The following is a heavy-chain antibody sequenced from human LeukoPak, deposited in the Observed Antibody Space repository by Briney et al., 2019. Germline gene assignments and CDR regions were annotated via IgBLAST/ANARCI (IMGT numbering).Heavy chain of an antibody. J-gene: IGHJ5*02. CDR2: INHSGST. V-gene: IGHV4-39*07. D-gene: IGHD3-10*01. Sequence: SETLSLTCPVSGGSISSSSYYWGWIRQPPGKGLEWIGEINHSGSTNYNPSLKSRVTISVDTSKNQFSLKLSSVTAADTAVYYCARGRVTMVRGSFNKRAQNWFDPWGQGTLVTVSS. CDR1: GGSISSSSYY. CDR3: ARGRVTMVRGSFNKRAQNWFDP.